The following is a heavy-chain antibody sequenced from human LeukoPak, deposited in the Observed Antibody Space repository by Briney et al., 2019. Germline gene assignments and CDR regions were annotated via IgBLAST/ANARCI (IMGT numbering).Heavy chain of an antibody. D-gene: IGHD2-2*01. CDR2: ISSSSSYI. V-gene: IGHV3-21*01. CDR3: ARSWDIVVVPAAMSFDY. Sequence: GGSLRLSCAASGFTFSSYSMNWVRQAPGKGLEWVSSISSSSSYIYYADLVKGRFTISRDNAKNSLYLQMNSLRAEDTAVYYCARSWDIVVVPAAMSFDYWGQGTLVTVSS. CDR1: GFTFSSYS. J-gene: IGHJ4*02.